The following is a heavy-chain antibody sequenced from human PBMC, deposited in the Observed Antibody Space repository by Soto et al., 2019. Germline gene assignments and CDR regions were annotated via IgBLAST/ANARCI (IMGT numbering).Heavy chain of an antibody. Sequence: QVHLLQSGAEVKKPGASVKVSCKGSGYGFTTYCITWVRQAPGQGLEWMAWISAHNGNTNYAQKLQGRVTVTRDTSTSTAYMELRSLRSDDTAVYYCARGRYGDYWGQGALVTVSS. CDR3: ARGRYGDY. J-gene: IGHJ4*02. CDR1: GYGFTTYC. CDR2: ISAHNGNT. D-gene: IGHD1-1*01. V-gene: IGHV1-18*01.